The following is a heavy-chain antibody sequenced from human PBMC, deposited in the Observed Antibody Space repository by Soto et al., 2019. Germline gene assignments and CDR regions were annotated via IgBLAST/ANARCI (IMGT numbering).Heavy chain of an antibody. V-gene: IGHV1-3*01. J-gene: IGHJ4*02. CDR1: GYTFSTYA. Sequence: ASVKVSCKASGYTFSTYAMHWVRQAPGQRLEWMGWINAGNGNTKYSQKFQGRVTITRDTSASTAYMELSSLRSEDTAVYYCARGYYGDYYDYWGQGTLVTVSS. CDR3: ARGYYGDYYDY. D-gene: IGHD4-17*01. CDR2: INAGNGNT.